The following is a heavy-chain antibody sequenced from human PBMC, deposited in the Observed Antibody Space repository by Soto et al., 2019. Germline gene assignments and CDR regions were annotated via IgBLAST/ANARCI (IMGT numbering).Heavy chain of an antibody. J-gene: IGHJ5*02. D-gene: IGHD6-13*01. CDR3: AREAAAGTNRFDP. V-gene: IGHV1-69*01. Sequence: QVQLVQAGAEVKKPGSSVKVSCKASGGTFSSFAIIWGRQAPGQGLEWMGGVIPIFGTTDYAQRFQGRVTIIADESTSTAYMELSSLGSEDTAVYYCAREAAAGTNRFDPWGQGTLVIVSS. CDR2: VIPIFGTT. CDR1: GGTFSSFA.